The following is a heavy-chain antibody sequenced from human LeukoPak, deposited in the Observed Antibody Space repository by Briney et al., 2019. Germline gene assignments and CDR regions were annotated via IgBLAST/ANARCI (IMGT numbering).Heavy chain of an antibody. CDR2: INHSGST. Sequence: SETLSLTCAVYGGSLSGYYWSWIRQPPGKGLEWIGEINHSGSTNYNPSLKSRVTISVDMSKNQFSLRLSSVTAADTAVYYCARSPDYSGGSCYSLYNWFDPWGQGTLVTVSS. V-gene: IGHV4-34*01. J-gene: IGHJ5*02. CDR3: ARSPDYSGGSCYSLYNWFDP. CDR1: GGSLSGYY. D-gene: IGHD2-15*01.